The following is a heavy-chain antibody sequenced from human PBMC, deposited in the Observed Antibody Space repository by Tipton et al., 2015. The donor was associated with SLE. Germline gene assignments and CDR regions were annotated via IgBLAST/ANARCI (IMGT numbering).Heavy chain of an antibody. CDR2: IYYSGST. CDR1: GGSISSYY. CDR3: ARGKYYDFWSGHIRGCGMDV. D-gene: IGHD3-3*01. V-gene: IGHV4-59*08. Sequence: TLSLTCTVSGGSISSYYWSWIRQPPGKGLEWIGYIYYSGSTNYNPSLKSRVTISVDTSKNQFSLKLSSVTAADTAVYYCARGKYYDFWSGHIRGCGMDVWGQGTTVTVSS. J-gene: IGHJ6*02.